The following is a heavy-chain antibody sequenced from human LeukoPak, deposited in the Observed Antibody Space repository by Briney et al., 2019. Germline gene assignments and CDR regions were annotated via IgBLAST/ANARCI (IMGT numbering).Heavy chain of an antibody. CDR2: IIPIFGTA. CDR1: GGTFSSHA. CDR3: ARSSYDFWSGPYYYYGMDV. V-gene: IGHV1-69*13. J-gene: IGHJ6*02. D-gene: IGHD3-3*01. Sequence: SVKVSCKASGGTFSSHAISWVRQAPGQGLEWMGGIIPIFGTANYAQKFQGRVTITADESTSTAYMELSSLRSEDTAVYYCARSSYDFWSGPYYYYGMDVWGQGTTVTVSS.